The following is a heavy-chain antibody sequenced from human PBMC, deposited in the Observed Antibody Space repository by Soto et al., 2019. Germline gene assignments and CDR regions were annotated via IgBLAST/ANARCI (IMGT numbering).Heavy chain of an antibody. J-gene: IGHJ3*02. D-gene: IGHD2-2*02. CDR3: ARGYCSSTRCYRDAFDI. CDR1: GGSISSTNW. CDR2: IYHSGGT. V-gene: IGHV4-4*02. Sequence: QVQLQESGPGLVKPSGTLSLTCAVSGGSISSTNWWSWVRQPPGKGLEWIGDIYHSGGTNYNPSLKSRVTISVDKSKTQFTLRRCFVTAADTAVYYCARGYCSSTRCYRDAFDIWGQGTMVTVSS.